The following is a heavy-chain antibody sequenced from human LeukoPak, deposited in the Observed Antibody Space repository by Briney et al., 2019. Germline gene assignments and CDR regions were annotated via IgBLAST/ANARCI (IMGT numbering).Heavy chain of an antibody. CDR2: IYTSGST. CDR1: GGSISSYY. Sequence: SETLSLTCTVSGGSISSYYWSWIRQPPGKGLEWIGYIYTSGSTNYNPPLKSRVTISVDPSKNQFSLKLSSVTAADTAMYYCARHLPPLTPPTYSFDYRGQGTLVTVSS. CDR3: ARHLPPLTPPTYSFDY. V-gene: IGHV4-4*09. J-gene: IGHJ4*02. D-gene: IGHD5-18*01.